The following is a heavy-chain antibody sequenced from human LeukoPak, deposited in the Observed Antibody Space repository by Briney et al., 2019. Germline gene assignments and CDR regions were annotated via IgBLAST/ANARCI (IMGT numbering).Heavy chain of an antibody. J-gene: IGHJ3*02. Sequence: ASVKVSCKASGYTFTSYYMHWVRQAPGQGLEWMGIINPSGGSTSYAQKFQGRVTMTRDMSTSTVYMELSSLRSEDTAVYYCAGTTVTEYDAFDIWGQGTMVTVSS. CDR2: INPSGGST. CDR1: GYTFTSYY. D-gene: IGHD4-17*01. CDR3: AGTTVTEYDAFDI. V-gene: IGHV1-46*01.